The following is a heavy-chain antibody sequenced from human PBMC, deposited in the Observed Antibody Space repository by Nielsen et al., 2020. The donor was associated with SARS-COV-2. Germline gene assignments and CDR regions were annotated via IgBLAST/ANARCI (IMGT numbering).Heavy chain of an antibody. J-gene: IGHJ4*02. CDR2: IKCDGSEK. CDR1: GFTFSSSW. V-gene: IGHV3-52*01. D-gene: IGHD6-13*01. CDR3: VRGLVHLVD. Sequence: GESLKISCAASGFTFSSSWMHWVCQAPEKGLEWVADIKCDGSEKYYVDSVKGRLTISRDNAKSSLYLQVNSLRAEDMTVYYCVRGLVHLVDWGQGTLVTVSS.